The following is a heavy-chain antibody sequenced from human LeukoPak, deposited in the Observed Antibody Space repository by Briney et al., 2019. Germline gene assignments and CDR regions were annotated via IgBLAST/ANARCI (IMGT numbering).Heavy chain of an antibody. CDR2: VHYSGDT. CDR3: ARASAVAQVGGYSYHPLDV. Sequence: SETLSLTCTVSDDSVSSHYWNWIRQPPGKGLELIGWVHYSGDTDYNPSLKSRVTISLDTSDNQFALKVKSVTAADTAVYYCARASAVAQVGGYSYHPLDVWGQGTTATVSS. D-gene: IGHD5-18*01. CDR1: DDSVSSHY. J-gene: IGHJ6*02. V-gene: IGHV4-59*08.